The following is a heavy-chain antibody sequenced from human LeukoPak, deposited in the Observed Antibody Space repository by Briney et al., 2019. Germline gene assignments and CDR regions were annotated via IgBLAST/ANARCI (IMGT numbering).Heavy chain of an antibody. Sequence: PSETLSLTCTVSGGSISSSSYFWGWLRQPPGKGLEWIGTIYYSGSTYYNPSLKSRVTFSLDTSNNQFSLKLSSVTAADTAVYFCARHNPFRPFPDYWGQGTLVTASS. CDR1: GGSISSSSYF. CDR3: ARHNPFRPFPDY. J-gene: IGHJ4*02. D-gene: IGHD2/OR15-2a*01. CDR2: IYYSGST. V-gene: IGHV4-39*01.